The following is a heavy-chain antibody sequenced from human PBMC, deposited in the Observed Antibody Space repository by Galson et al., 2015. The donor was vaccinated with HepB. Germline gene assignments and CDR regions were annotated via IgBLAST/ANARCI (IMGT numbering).Heavy chain of an antibody. J-gene: IGHJ3*02. CDR2: ISSSSRTI. V-gene: IGHV3-48*01. D-gene: IGHD3-10*01. Sequence: SLRLSCAASGFTFSGYSMNWVRQAPGKGLEWTSYISSSSRTIYYADSVKGRFTISRDNAKNSLYLQMNSLRAEDAAVYYCAREPPGTYDAFDIWGQGTMVTVSS. CDR3: AREPPGTYDAFDI. CDR1: GFTFSGYS.